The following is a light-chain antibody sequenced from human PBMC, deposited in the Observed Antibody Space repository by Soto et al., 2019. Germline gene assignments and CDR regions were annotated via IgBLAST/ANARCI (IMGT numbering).Light chain of an antibody. J-gene: IGKJ4*01. CDR1: LGIGID. CDR2: AVS. Sequence: AIEMTQSPSSLSASVGDKGTITCRASLGIGIDLAWYQQRPGKAPKLLIYAVSSLQNGVPSRFSGSGSGTDFTLTISSLQPEDLASYYCLQDHNLLTFGGGTKVETK. V-gene: IGKV1-6*01. CDR3: LQDHNLLT.